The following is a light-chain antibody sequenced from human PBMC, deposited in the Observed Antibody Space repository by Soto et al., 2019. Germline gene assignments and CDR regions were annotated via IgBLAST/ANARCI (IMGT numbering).Light chain of an antibody. Sequence: QSALTQPASVSGSPGQSITISCTGTSSDVGGYNYVSWYQQHPGKAPKLMIYEVSNRPSGVSNRFSGSKSDNTASLTISGLQAEDEADYYCSSYRSSSTPGWVFGGGTKLTVL. CDR3: SSYRSSSTPGWV. J-gene: IGLJ3*02. CDR2: EVS. CDR1: SSDVGGYNY. V-gene: IGLV2-14*01.